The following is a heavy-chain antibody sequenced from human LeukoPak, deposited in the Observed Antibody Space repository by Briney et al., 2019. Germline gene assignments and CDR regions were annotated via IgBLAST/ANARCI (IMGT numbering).Heavy chain of an antibody. D-gene: IGHD4/OR15-4a*01. CDR2: INHSGST. Sequence: KPSETLSLTCAVYGGSFSGYYWSWIRQPPGKGLEWIGEINHSGSTNYNPSLKSRVTISVDTSKNQFSLKLSSVTAADTAVYYCAREMTMDLWGQGTLVTVSS. J-gene: IGHJ5*02. CDR3: AREMTMDL. CDR1: GGSFSGYY. V-gene: IGHV4-34*01.